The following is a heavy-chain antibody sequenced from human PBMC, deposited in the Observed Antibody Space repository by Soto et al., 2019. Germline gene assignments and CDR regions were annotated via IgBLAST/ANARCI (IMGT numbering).Heavy chain of an antibody. CDR1: GFSVTSTY. V-gene: IGHV3-66*01. CDR3: VRGPQEFDN. J-gene: IGHJ4*02. Sequence: GGSLRLSCAASGFSVTSTYMSWVRHAPGKGLVWVSVISGGGSTYYADSVKGRFTISRDSSKNTVYLQMNHLRVEDAAVYYCVRGPQEFDNWGQGTPVTVSS. CDR2: ISGGGST.